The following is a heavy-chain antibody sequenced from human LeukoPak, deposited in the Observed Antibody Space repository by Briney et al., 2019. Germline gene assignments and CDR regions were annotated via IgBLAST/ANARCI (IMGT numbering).Heavy chain of an antibody. CDR2: IYLGDSDT. D-gene: IGHD2-2*01. CDR3: ATPYPREYCSSTTCYFNY. V-gene: IGHV5-51*01. Sequence: GESLKISCKGSGFSFTSYGIGWVRQTPGKGLEWMGIIYLGDSDTRYSPSFQGQVTISGDKSISTAYVHWSDLKASDTAMYYCATPYPREYCSSTTCYFNYWGQGTLVTVSS. CDR1: GFSFTSYG. J-gene: IGHJ4*02.